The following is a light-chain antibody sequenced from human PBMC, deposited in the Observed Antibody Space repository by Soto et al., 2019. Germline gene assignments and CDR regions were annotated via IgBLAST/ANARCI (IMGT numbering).Light chain of an antibody. CDR2: DAS. V-gene: IGKV3-11*01. Sequence: EIGLTHTPATLSLSPEESATLSCRASQSVSSYLAWYQQKPGQAPRLLIYDASNRATGIRARFSGSGSGTDFTLTISSLEPEDFAVYYCQQRSNWPPTFGQGTKVDI. CDR3: QQRSNWPPT. J-gene: IGKJ1*01. CDR1: QSVSSY.